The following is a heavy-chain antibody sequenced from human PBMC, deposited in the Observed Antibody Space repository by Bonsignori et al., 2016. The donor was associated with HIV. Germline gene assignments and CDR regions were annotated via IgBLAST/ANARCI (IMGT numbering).Heavy chain of an antibody. CDR2: VQVSGST. D-gene: IGHD1-26*01. J-gene: IGHJ4*02. CDR3: ARGLSGSYRDYFDY. V-gene: IGHV4-4*07. CDR1: GGSMSAYY. Sequence: QVHLQESGPGLVKPSETLSLRCSVSGGSMSAYYWSWVRRPAGKGLEWIGRVQVSGSTNYNPPQQSSHYVNRKSKNQLSLTLSSVTAADTALYYCARGLSGSYRDYFDYWGQGMLVTVSS.